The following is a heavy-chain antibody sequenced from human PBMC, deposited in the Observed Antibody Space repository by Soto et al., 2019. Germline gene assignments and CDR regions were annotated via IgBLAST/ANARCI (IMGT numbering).Heavy chain of an antibody. CDR3: ARDPPSPYGGNQLVDY. J-gene: IGHJ4*02. D-gene: IGHD4-17*01. V-gene: IGHV1-18*01. Sequence: ASVKVSCKASGYTFTSYGISWVRQAPGQGLEWMGWISAYNGNTNYAQKIQGRVTMTTDTSTSTAYMELRSLRSDDTAVYYCARDPPSPYGGNQLVDYWGQGTLVTVSS. CDR1: GYTFTSYG. CDR2: ISAYNGNT.